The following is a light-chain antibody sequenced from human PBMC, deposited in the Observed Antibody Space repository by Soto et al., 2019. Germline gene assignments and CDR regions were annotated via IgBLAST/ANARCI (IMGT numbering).Light chain of an antibody. Sequence: DIVMTQSPDSLAVSLGERATINCKSSQSVLYSSNNKNYLAWYQQRPGQPPKLLIYWASTRESGVPDRFSGSVSESDFYLTITSLQAEDGAIYYCQQSESTPPTFGQGTKLEIK. CDR3: QQSESTPPT. CDR2: WAS. CDR1: QSVLYSSNNKNY. J-gene: IGKJ2*01. V-gene: IGKV4-1*01.